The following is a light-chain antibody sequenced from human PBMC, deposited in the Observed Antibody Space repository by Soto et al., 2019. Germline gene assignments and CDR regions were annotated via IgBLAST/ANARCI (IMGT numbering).Light chain of an antibody. J-gene: IGLJ2*01. CDR1: SSDVGGYNF. Sequence: QSALTQPPSASGSPGQSVTISCTGASSDVGGYNFVSWYQHHPGKAPRLMIYDVTQRPSGVPDRFSGSKSGNTASLTVSGLQVDDEAYYYCSSYAGSSIPVVFGGGTKLTVL. V-gene: IGLV2-8*01. CDR2: DVT. CDR3: SSYAGSSIPVV.